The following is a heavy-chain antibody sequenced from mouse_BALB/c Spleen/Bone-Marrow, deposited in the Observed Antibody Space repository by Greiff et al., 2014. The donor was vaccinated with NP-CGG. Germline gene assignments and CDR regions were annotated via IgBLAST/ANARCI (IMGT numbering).Heavy chain of an antibody. D-gene: IGHD1-1*01. CDR3: ASPPYYFGSSHYWELDD. V-gene: IGHV1-84*02. Sequence: QVQLQQPGPELVKPGASVKISCKASGYTFTDYYIHWVKQKPGQGLEWIGWIYPGGGNTKYNEKFKGKATLTVDTSSSTAYMQLSSLTYVDTAVYFCASPPYYFGSSHYWELDDWGEGTPVTVSS. CDR1: GYTFTDYY. CDR2: IYPGGGNT. J-gene: IGHJ1*01.